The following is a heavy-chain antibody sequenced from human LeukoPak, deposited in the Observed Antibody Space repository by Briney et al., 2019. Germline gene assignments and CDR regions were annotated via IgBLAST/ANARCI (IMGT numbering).Heavy chain of an antibody. Sequence: GGSLRLSCEVSGFTFSSYAMSWVRQAPGKGLEWVSAISGSGGSTYYAGSVKGRFTISRDNSKNTLYLQMNSLRAEDTAVYYCAKDVEAYYYDSSGYYFSYYFDYWGQGTLVTVSS. CDR3: AKDVEAYYYDSSGYYFSYYFDY. V-gene: IGHV3-23*01. D-gene: IGHD3-22*01. CDR2: ISGSGGST. J-gene: IGHJ4*02. CDR1: GFTFSSYA.